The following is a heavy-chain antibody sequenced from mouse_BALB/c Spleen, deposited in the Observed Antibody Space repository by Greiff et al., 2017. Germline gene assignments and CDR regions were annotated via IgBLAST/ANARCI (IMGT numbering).Heavy chain of an antibody. D-gene: IGHD2-3*01. Sequence: VQLQESGPELVKPGASVRISCKASGYTFTSYYIHWVKQRPGQGLEWIGWIYPGNVNTKYNEKFKGKATLTADKSSSTAYMQLSSLTSEDSAVYFCAKMGRTSWFAYWGQGTLVTVSA. V-gene: IGHV1S56*01. CDR2: IYPGNVNT. CDR1: GYTFTSYY. CDR3: AKMGRTSWFAY. J-gene: IGHJ3*01.